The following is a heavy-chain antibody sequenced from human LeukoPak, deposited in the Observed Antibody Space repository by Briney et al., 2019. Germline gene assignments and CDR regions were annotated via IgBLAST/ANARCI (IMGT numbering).Heavy chain of an antibody. Sequence: GGSLRLSCAASGFTFSSYGMHWVRQAPGKGLEWVAVIWYDGRNKYYADSVKGRFTISRDNSKNTLYLQMNSLRAEDTAVYYCARSDYYCTNGVCYRAIDYWGQGTLVTVSS. CDR1: GFTFSSYG. D-gene: IGHD2-8*01. V-gene: IGHV3-33*01. CDR3: ARSDYYCTNGVCYRAIDY. J-gene: IGHJ4*02. CDR2: IWYDGRNK.